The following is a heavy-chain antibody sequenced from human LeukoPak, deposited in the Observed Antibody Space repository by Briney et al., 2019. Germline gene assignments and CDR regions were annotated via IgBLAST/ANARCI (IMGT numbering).Heavy chain of an antibody. Sequence: GGSLRLSCAASGFTFSNAWMSWVRQAPGKGLEWVGRIKSKTDGGTTDYAAPVKGRFTISRDDSKNTLYLQMNSLKTEDTAVYYCTTLGGIWSGYYMVDYWGQGTLVTVSS. CDR2: IKSKTDGGTT. CDR3: TTLGGIWSGYYMVDY. CDR1: GFTFSNAW. J-gene: IGHJ4*02. D-gene: IGHD3-3*01. V-gene: IGHV3-15*01.